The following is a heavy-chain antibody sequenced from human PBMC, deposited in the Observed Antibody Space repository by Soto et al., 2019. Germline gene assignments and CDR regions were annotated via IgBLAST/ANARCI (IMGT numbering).Heavy chain of an antibody. Sequence: GGSLRLSCAASGFTFSDHYMDWVRQAPGKGLEWVGRTRNKANSYTTEYAASVKGRFTISRDDSKNSLYLQMNSLKTEDTAVYYCARVSDSTTTHYYYYYMDVWGKGTTVTVSS. CDR3: ARVSDSTTTHYYYYYMDV. CDR1: GFTFSDHY. CDR2: TRNKANSYTT. D-gene: IGHD4-17*01. J-gene: IGHJ6*03. V-gene: IGHV3-72*01.